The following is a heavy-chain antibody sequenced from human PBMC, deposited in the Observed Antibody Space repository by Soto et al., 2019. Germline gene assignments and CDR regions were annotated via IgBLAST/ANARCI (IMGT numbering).Heavy chain of an antibody. J-gene: IGHJ4*02. D-gene: IGHD3-3*01. Sequence: GESLKISCKGSGYNFAGYWIAWGRQMPGKGLELMGIIYPSDSDTRYRPSFQGQVTISADKSISSAYLQWSSLGASDTAMYHCARGGVSTRTFDYWGQGTPVTVS. CDR1: GYNFAGYW. V-gene: IGHV5-51*01. CDR2: IYPSDSDT. CDR3: ARGGVSTRTFDY.